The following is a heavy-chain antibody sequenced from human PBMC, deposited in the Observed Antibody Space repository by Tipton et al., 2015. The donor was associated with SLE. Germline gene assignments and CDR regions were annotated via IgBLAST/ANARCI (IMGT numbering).Heavy chain of an antibody. J-gene: IGHJ5*02. CDR1: GGSISSSSYY. D-gene: IGHD6-13*01. CDR3: ARLADGNRNWFDP. V-gene: IGHV4-39*07. CDR2: IFHIGSA. Sequence: TLSLTCTVSGGSISSSSYYWAWIRQPPGKGLEWIGHIFHIGSAYYNPSLKSRVTISIDTSTYQFSLKVKSVTAADTAVYYCARLADGNRNWFDPWGQGTLVTVSS.